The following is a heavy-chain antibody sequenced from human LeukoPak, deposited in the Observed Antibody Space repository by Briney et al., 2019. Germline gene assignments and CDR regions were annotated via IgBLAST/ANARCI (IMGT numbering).Heavy chain of an antibody. J-gene: IGHJ4*02. CDR2: IKQDGSEK. CDR1: GFTFSSYW. D-gene: IGHD3-10*01. V-gene: IGHV3-7*01. Sequence: GGSLRLSCAASGFTFSSYWMSWVRQAPGKGLEWVANIKQDGSEKYYVDSVKGRFTISRDNAKNSLYLQMNSLRAEDTAVYYCARGLWFGELYLDYWGQGTLVTVSS. CDR3: ARGLWFGELYLDY.